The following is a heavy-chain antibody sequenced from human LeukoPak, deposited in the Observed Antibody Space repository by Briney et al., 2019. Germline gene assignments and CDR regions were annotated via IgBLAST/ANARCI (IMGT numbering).Heavy chain of an antibody. Sequence: NPSATLSLTCTVSGGSISSAGYYWSWIRQHPGKGLEWIGYIYYNGHTYYNPSLKSRLTLSADTSDNQFSLKVTSVTAADTAVYYCARGGEYVYYFDYWGQGSLVTVSS. CDR1: GGSISSAGYY. J-gene: IGHJ4*02. V-gene: IGHV4-31*03. CDR3: ARGGEYVYYFDY. D-gene: IGHD3-10*01. CDR2: IYYNGHT.